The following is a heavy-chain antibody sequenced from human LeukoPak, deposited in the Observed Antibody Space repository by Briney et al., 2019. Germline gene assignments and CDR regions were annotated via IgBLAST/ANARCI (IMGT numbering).Heavy chain of an antibody. J-gene: IGHJ4*02. CDR1: GFTFSNYW. CDR3: ARGSRLSVAGFFDY. D-gene: IGHD6-19*01. CDR2: ISSSGSTI. V-gene: IGHV3-48*04. Sequence: PGGSLRLSCVASGFTFSNYWMNWVRQAPGKGLEWVSYISSSGSTIYYADSVKGRFTISRDNAKNSLYLQMNSLRAEDTAVYYCARGSRLSVAGFFDYWGQGTLVTVSS.